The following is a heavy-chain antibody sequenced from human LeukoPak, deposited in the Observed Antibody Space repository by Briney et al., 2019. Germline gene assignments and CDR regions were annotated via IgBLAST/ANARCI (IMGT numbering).Heavy chain of an antibody. CDR2: VGSRGDAI. D-gene: IGHD6-19*01. CDR1: GFTFSGYA. J-gene: IGHJ5*02. V-gene: IGHV3-23*01. CDR3: ARPRITVAGTRYFDP. Sequence: GGSLRLSCAASGFTFSGYAMSWVRQAPGKGLEWVSAVGSRGDAIYYADSVKGRFTISRDNSKDTLYLQMNSLRPEDTAVYYCARPRITVAGTRYFDPWGQGTLVTVSS.